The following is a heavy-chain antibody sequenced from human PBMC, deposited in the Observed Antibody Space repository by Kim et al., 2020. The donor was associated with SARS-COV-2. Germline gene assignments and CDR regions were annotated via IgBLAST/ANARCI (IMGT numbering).Heavy chain of an antibody. Sequence: YYADSVKGRFTISRDNSKNTLYLQMNSLRAEDTAVDYCARGGMATLTLDYWGQVTLVTVSS. V-gene: IGHV3-33*01. J-gene: IGHJ4*02. CDR3: ARGGMATLTLDY. D-gene: IGHD5-12*01.